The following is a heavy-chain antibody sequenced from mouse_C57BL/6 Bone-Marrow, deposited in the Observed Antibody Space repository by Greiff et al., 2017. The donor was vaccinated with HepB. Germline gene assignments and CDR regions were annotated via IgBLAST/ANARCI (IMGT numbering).Heavy chain of an antibody. CDR2: ISSGSSTI. Sequence: EVQLVESGGGLVKPGGSLKLSCAASGFTFSDYGMHWVRQAPAKGLEWVAYISSGSSTINYADTVKGRFTISRDNAKNTLFLQMTSLRSEDTAMYYCARGYGSPHWYFDVWGTGTTVTVSS. J-gene: IGHJ1*03. CDR1: GFTFSDYG. V-gene: IGHV5-17*01. CDR3: ARGYGSPHWYFDV. D-gene: IGHD1-1*01.